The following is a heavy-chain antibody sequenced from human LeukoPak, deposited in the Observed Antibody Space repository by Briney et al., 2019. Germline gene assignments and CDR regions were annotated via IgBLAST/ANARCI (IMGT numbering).Heavy chain of an antibody. CDR2: IYYSGST. CDR1: GGSISSYY. J-gene: IGHJ4*02. Sequence: SETLSPTCTVSGGSISSYYWSWIRQPPGKGLEWIGYIYYSGSTNYNPSLKSRVTISVDTSKNQFSLKLSSVTAADTALYYCARGLSTVTTIDYWGQGTLVTVSS. V-gene: IGHV4-59*01. CDR3: ARGLSTVTTIDY. D-gene: IGHD4-17*01.